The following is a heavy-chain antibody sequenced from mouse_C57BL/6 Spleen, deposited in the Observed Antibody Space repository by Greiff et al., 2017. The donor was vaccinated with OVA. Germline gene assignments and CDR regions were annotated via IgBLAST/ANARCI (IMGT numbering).Heavy chain of an antibody. CDR1: GFTFTDYY. CDR3: ARYMEDSRSFAY. CDR2: IRNKANGYTT. V-gene: IGHV7-3*01. Sequence: EVQRVESGGGLVQPGGSLSLSCAASGFTFTDYYMSWVRQPPGKALEWLGFIRNKANGYTTEYSASVKGRFTISRDNSQSILYLQMNALRAEDSATYYCARYMEDSRSFAYWGQGTLVTVSA. J-gene: IGHJ3*01. D-gene: IGHD3-2*01.